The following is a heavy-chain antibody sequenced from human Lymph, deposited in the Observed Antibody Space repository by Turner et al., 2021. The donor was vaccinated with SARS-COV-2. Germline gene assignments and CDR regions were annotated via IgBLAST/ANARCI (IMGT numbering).Heavy chain of an antibody. D-gene: IGHD5-18*01. CDR1: GITVSRNY. CDR3: ARDLDTAGGMDV. CDR2: IYSGGSS. V-gene: IGHV3-53*04. Sequence: ELHLVESGGGLVQPGGSLRLSCAGSGITVSRNYMSWVRQAPGKGLEWVSVIYSGGSSYYADSVKGRFTISRHNSKNTLYLQMNSLRAEDTAVYYCARDLDTAGGMDVWGQGTTVTVSS. J-gene: IGHJ6*02.